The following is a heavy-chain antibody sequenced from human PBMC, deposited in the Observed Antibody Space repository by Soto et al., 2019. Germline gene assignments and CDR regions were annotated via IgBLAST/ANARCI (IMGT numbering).Heavy chain of an antibody. CDR2: ISSSSSYI. CDR3: ARGGFLERYYYYGMDV. D-gene: IGHD3-3*01. CDR1: GFTFSSYS. Sequence: GGSLRLSCAASGFTFSSYSMNWVRQAPGKGLEWVSSISSSSSYIYYADSVKGRFTISRDNAKNSLYLQMNSLRAEDTAVYYCARGGFLERYYYYGMDVWGQGTTVTVSS. V-gene: IGHV3-21*01. J-gene: IGHJ6*02.